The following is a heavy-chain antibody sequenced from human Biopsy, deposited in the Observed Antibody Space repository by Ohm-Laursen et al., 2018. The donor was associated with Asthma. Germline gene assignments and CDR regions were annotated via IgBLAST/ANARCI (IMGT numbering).Heavy chain of an antibody. Sequence: SDTLSLTWIVSGDAMSTSGSYWGWIRQSPGKGLEWIGSIYYSSRTYYNPSLESRVTISADTSKNHFSLKVPSVTAADTAVYYCARAVSSSSYWYFDLWGRGDLVTVSS. V-gene: IGHV4-39*02. D-gene: IGHD6-6*01. CDR2: IYYSSRT. CDR1: GDAMSTSGSY. CDR3: ARAVSSSSYWYFDL. J-gene: IGHJ2*01.